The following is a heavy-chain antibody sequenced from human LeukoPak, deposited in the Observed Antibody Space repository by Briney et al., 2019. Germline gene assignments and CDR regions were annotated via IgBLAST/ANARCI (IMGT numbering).Heavy chain of an antibody. J-gene: IGHJ4*02. Sequence: SETLSLTCTVSGGSIGSYYWSWIRQPPGKGLEWIGYIYYSGSTNYNPSLKSRVTISVDTSKNQFSLKLSSVTAADTAVYYCAREIAYCGADCPPHFDYWGQGTLATVSS. V-gene: IGHV4-59*01. CDR1: GGSIGSYY. CDR3: AREIAYCGADCPPHFDY. CDR2: IYYSGST. D-gene: IGHD2-21*02.